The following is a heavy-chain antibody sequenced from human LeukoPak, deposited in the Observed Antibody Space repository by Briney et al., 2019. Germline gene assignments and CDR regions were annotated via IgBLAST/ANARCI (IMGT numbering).Heavy chain of an antibody. CDR1: GYTFTIYD. V-gene: IGHV1-46*01. Sequence: SSVKVSCNASGYTFTIYDMHWVRQAPGQGLEWRGIINPSGSSTSYAQKFQGRVTMTRDTSTSTVYMELSSLRSEDTAVYYCARQEQDIVVVVAANWFDPWGQGTLVTVSS. CDR3: ARQEQDIVVVVAANWFDP. CDR2: INPSGSST. D-gene: IGHD2-15*01. J-gene: IGHJ5*02.